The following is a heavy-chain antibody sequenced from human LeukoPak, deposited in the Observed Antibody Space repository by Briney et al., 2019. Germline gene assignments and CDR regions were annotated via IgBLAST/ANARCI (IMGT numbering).Heavy chain of an antibody. V-gene: IGHV4-59*08. Sequence: PSETLSLTCTVSGGSISTYYWSWIRQPPGKGLEWIGYIYYRGNTNYNPSLQSRVSISVDTSKNQFSLKLTSVTAADTAVYYCARQWLVHGSDYWGQGTLVTVSA. CDR2: IYYRGNT. D-gene: IGHD6-19*01. CDR1: GGSISTYY. CDR3: ARQWLVHGSDY. J-gene: IGHJ4*02.